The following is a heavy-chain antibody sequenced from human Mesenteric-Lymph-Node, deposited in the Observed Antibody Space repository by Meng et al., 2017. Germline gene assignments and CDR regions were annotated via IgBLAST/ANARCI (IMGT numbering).Heavy chain of an antibody. J-gene: IGHJ4*02. Sequence: SETLSLTCTVSGYSISSGYCWGWIRQPPGKGLEWIGSIYHSGSTYYNPSLKSRVTISVDTSKNQFSLKLSSVTAADTAVYYCARAEYASGFDNWGRGTRVTVSS. CDR1: GYSISSGYC. CDR2: IYHSGST. V-gene: IGHV4-38-2*02. D-gene: IGHD2-2*01. CDR3: ARAEYASGFDN.